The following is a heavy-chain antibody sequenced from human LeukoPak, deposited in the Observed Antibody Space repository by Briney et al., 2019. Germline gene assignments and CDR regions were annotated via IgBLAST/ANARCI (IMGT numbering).Heavy chain of an antibody. Sequence: GGSLRLSCAASGFTFSSYWMSWVRQAPGKGLEWVANIKQDGSEKYYVDSVKGRFTISRDNAKNSLYLQMNSLRAEDTAVYYCARDRVPPRRWDAFDIWGQGTMVTVSS. V-gene: IGHV3-7*01. CDR3: ARDRVPPRRWDAFDI. CDR2: IKQDGSEK. CDR1: GFTFSSYW. J-gene: IGHJ3*02. D-gene: IGHD2-15*01.